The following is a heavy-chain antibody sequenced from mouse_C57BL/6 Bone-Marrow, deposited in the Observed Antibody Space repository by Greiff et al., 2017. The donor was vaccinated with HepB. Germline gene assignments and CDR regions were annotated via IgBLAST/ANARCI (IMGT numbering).Heavy chain of an antibody. CDR3: ARPPIYYYGSRYHFDY. D-gene: IGHD1-1*01. V-gene: IGHV1-64*01. CDR1: GYTFTSYW. CDR2: IHPNSGST. Sequence: QVQLQQPGAELVKPGASVKLSCKASGYTFTSYWMHWVKQRPGQGLEWIGMIHPNSGSTNYNEKFKSKATLTVDKSSSTAYMQLSSLTAEDSAVYYCARPPIYYYGSRYHFDYWGQGTTLTVSS. J-gene: IGHJ2*01.